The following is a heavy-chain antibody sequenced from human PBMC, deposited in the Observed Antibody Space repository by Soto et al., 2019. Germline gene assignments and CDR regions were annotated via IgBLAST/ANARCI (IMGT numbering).Heavy chain of an antibody. CDR3: ARGEAARPYYYYGMDV. D-gene: IGHD6-6*01. J-gene: IGHJ6*02. V-gene: IGHV1-46*01. Sequence: GASVKVSCKASGYTFTSYYMHWVRQAPGQGLEWMGIINPSGGSTSYAQKFQGRVTMTRDTSTSTVYMELSSLRSEDTAVYYCARGEAARPYYYYGMDVWGQGTTVTVSS. CDR1: GYTFTSYY. CDR2: INPSGGST.